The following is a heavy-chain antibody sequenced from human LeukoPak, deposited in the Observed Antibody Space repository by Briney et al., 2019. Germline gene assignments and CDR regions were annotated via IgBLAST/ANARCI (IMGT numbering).Heavy chain of an antibody. CDR1: GFTFSSYS. J-gene: IGHJ4*02. V-gene: IGHV3-48*01. D-gene: IGHD2-15*01. Sequence: GGSLRLSCAASGFTFSSYSMNWVRQAPGKGLEWVSYISSGSSSIYLADSVEGRFTISRDNGKSSLFLQMNSLRAEDTAVYYCARGRVDFDYWGQGTLVTVSS. CDR3: ARGRVDFDY. CDR2: ISSGSSSI.